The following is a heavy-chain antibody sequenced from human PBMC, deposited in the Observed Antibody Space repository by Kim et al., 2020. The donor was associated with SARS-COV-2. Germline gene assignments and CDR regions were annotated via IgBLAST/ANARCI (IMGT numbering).Heavy chain of an antibody. CDR2: ISGSGGST. Sequence: GGSLRLSCAASGFTFSTYAMSWVRQAPGKGLEWVSGISGSGGSTYYAASVKARFTISRDNSKNTLYMQMNSQRAEDTAVYYCADYGSGSYIFYHWGQG. V-gene: IGHV3-23*01. CDR1: GFTFSTYA. J-gene: IGHJ4*02. CDR3: ADYGSGSYIFYH. D-gene: IGHD3-10*01.